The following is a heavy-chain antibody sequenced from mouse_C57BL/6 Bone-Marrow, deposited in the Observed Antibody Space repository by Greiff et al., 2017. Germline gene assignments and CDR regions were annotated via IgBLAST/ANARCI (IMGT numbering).Heavy chain of an antibody. CDR2: INPNYGTT. J-gene: IGHJ4*01. CDR3: AREGNYYGSPYAMDY. D-gene: IGHD1-1*01. Sequence: EVKLMESGPELVKPGASVKISCKASGYSFTDSNMNWVKQSNGKSLEWIGVINPNYGTTSYNQKFKGKATLTVDQSSSTAYMQLNSLTSEDSAVYYCAREGNYYGSPYAMDYWGQGTSVTVSS. V-gene: IGHV1-39*01. CDR1: GYSFTDSN.